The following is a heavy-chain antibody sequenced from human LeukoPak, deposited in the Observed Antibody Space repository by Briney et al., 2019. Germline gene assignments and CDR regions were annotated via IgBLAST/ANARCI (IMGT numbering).Heavy chain of an antibody. CDR1: GITFSSHA. CDR3: AKGGAATMRDGYNYYYYYMEV. D-gene: IGHD5-24*01. J-gene: IGHJ6*03. CDR2: ISGSGGHT. Sequence: PGGSLRLSCAASGITFSSHAMSWVRQAPGKGLEWVSLISGSGGHTYYGDSVKGRFTISRDNSTNRLYLQMNSLRPEETAVYYCAKGGAATMRDGYNYYYYYMEVWGRGTTVTVSS. V-gene: IGHV3-23*01.